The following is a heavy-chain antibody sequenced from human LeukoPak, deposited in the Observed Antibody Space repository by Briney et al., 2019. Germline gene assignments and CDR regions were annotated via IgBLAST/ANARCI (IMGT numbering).Heavy chain of an antibody. D-gene: IGHD1-26*01. CDR1: GYTFTGYY. J-gene: IGHJ3*02. CDR3: ARVILGLLDAFDI. Sequence: ASVKVSCKASGYTFTGYYMHWVRQAPGQGLECMGWINPNSGGTSYAQRFQGRVTMTRDTSISTAYMELSRLRSDDTAVYYCARVILGLLDAFDIWGQGTMVTVSS. CDR2: INPNSGGT. V-gene: IGHV1-2*02.